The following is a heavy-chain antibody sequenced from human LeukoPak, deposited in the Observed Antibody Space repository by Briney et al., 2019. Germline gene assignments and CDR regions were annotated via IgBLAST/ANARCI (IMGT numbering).Heavy chain of an antibody. CDR3: ARTYYDFWSGYYLTYYYYYMDV. J-gene: IGHJ6*03. V-gene: IGHV1-69*13. D-gene: IGHD3-3*01. CDR2: IIPIFGTA. CDR1: GGTFSSYA. Sequence: ASVKVSCKASGGTFSSYAISWVRQAPGQGLEWMGGIIPIFGTANYAQKFQGRVTITADESTSTAYMELSSLRSEDTAVYYCARTYYDFWSGYYLTYYYYYMDVWGKGTTVTVSS.